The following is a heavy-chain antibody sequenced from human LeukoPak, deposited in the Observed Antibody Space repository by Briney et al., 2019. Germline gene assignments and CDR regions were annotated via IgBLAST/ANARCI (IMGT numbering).Heavy chain of an antibody. V-gene: IGHV4-59*01. J-gene: IGHJ4*02. CDR2: VSHSGDT. CDR3: ARSHGLY. CDR1: GGSFSGYL. Sequence: KASETLSLTCSVSGGSFSGYLWSWLRQPPGKGLEWVGYVSHSGDTNYTPSLSSRVTISLDTSKNQFSLKLGSVTAADTAVYYCARSHGLYWSQGTLVTVSS.